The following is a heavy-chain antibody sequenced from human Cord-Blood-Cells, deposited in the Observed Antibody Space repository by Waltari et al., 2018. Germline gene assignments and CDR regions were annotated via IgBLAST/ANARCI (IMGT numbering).Heavy chain of an antibody. V-gene: IGHV4-39*01. Sequence: QLQLQESGPGLVKPSETLSLTCTVSGGSISSTRYYWGWIRQPPGKGLEWIGSIYYSGSTYYNPSLKSRVTISVDTSKNQFSLKLSSVTAADTAVYYCARHFGRNIVVVPAAIDYWGQGTLVTVSS. CDR1: GGSISSTRYY. CDR3: ARHFGRNIVVVPAAIDY. J-gene: IGHJ4*02. D-gene: IGHD2-2*01. CDR2: IYYSGST.